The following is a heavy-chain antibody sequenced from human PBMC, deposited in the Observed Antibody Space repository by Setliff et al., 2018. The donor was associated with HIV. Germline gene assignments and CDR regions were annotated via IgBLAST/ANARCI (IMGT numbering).Heavy chain of an antibody. D-gene: IGHD2-15*01. J-gene: IGHJ6*03. V-gene: IGHV1-46*01. Sequence: GASVKVSCKASGHTFANSYLHWVRQGPGQGLEWMGIMNPSGGEPSYAQRFQGRFTISRDNAKNSLYLQMNSLRAEDTAIYYCAKMTPSYYFYMDAWGNGTTVTVSS. CDR3: AKMTPSYYFYMDA. CDR1: GHTFANSY. CDR2: MNPSGGEP.